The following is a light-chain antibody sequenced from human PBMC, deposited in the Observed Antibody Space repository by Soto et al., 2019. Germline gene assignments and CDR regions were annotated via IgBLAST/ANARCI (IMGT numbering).Light chain of an antibody. J-gene: IGLJ2*01. CDR1: SSDIGRYNY. CDR3: GSYTISDTMI. V-gene: IGLV2-14*03. CDR2: DVS. Sequence: QSALTQPASVSGSPGQSITISCTGTSSDIGRYNYVPWYQHSPCKAPKLIIYDVSDRPSGVSNRFSGSKSGTTASLTISGRKAADEADYYCGSYTISDTMIFGGGTKLTVL.